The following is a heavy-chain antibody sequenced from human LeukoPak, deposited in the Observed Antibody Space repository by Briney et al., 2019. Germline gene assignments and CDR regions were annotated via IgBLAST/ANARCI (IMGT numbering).Heavy chain of an antibody. J-gene: IGHJ4*02. V-gene: IGHV3-9*01. CDR2: ISWNSGSI. D-gene: IGHD3-22*01. CDR1: GYTFDDFA. CDR3: AKDSAPPYYYDSSGLDY. Sequence: GGSLRLSCAASGYTFDDFAMHWVRQAPGKGLEWVSGISWNSGSIGYADSVKGRFTISRDNAKNSLYLQMNSLRAEDTALYYCAKDSAPPYYYDSSGLDYWGQGTLVTVSS.